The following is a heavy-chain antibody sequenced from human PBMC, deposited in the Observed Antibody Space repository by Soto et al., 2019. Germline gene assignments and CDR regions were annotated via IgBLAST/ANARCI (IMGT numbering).Heavy chain of an antibody. D-gene: IGHD5-18*01. CDR3: GLRGYRYGSDY. V-gene: IGHV1-18*01. J-gene: IGHJ4*01. Sequence: ASVKVSCKASGYTFTSYGISWVRQAPGQGLEWMGWISAYNGNTNYAQKFQGRVTMTADTSTSTAYMELSSLRSDDTAVYYCGLRGYRYGSDYWGQGSLVTVSS. CDR1: GYTFTSYG. CDR2: ISAYNGNT.